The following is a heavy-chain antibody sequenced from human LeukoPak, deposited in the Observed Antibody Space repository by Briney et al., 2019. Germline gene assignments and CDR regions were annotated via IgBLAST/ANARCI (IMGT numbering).Heavy chain of an antibody. J-gene: IGHJ4*02. V-gene: IGHV4-59*08. CDR1: GGSISSYY. CDR2: IYYSGST. Sequence: SETLSLTCTVSGGSISSYYWSWIRQPPGKGLEWIGYIYYSGSTNYNPSLKSRVTMSVDTSKNQFSLKLSSVTAADTAVYYCATVNRRDGYNSHFDYWGQGTLVTVSS. D-gene: IGHD5-24*01. CDR3: ATVNRRDGYNSHFDY.